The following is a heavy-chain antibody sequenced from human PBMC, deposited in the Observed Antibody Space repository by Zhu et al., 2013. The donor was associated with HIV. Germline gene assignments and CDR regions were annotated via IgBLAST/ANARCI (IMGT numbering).Heavy chain of an antibody. Sequence: QVQLQESGPGLVKPSETLSLTCTVSGGSISSGDYYWSWIRQPPGKGLEWIGYIYYSGSTYYNPSLKSRVTISVDTSKNQFSLKLSSVTAADTAVYYCARESNVLLWFGDGGPHAFDIWGQGTMVTVSS. J-gene: IGHJ3*02. D-gene: IGHD3-10*01. CDR2: IYYSGST. V-gene: IGHV4-30-4*01. CDR3: ARESNVLLWFGDGGPHAFDI. CDR1: GGSISSGDYY.